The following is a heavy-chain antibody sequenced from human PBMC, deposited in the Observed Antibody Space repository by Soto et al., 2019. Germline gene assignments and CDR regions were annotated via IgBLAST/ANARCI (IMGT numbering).Heavy chain of an antibody. V-gene: IGHV1-69*12. Sequence: QVQLVQSGAEVMQPGSSVRVSCKASGGTFSSYAISWVRQAPGQGLEWMGGIIPIFGTADYAQKFQGRVTITAEVSTTTAYMELSSLRSEDTAVYFCARDKLRGRLRGNYYYGIDVWGQGATVTVSS. D-gene: IGHD5-12*01. CDR3: ARDKLRGRLRGNYYYGIDV. CDR1: GGTFSSYA. J-gene: IGHJ6*02. CDR2: IIPIFGTA.